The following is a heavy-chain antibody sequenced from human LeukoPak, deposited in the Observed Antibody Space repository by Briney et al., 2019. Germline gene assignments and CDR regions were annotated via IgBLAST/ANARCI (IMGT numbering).Heavy chain of an antibody. Sequence: GASVKVSCKASGYTFIGYYMHWVRQAPGQGLEWMGWINPNSGGTNYAQKFQGRVTMTRDTSISTAYLQWSSLKASDTAMYYCARHLNYYDSDGYFYFHGAAFDIWGQGTLVTVSS. J-gene: IGHJ3*02. CDR3: ARHLNYYDSDGYFYFHGAAFDI. CDR1: GYTFIGYY. V-gene: IGHV1-2*02. CDR2: INPNSGGT. D-gene: IGHD3-22*01.